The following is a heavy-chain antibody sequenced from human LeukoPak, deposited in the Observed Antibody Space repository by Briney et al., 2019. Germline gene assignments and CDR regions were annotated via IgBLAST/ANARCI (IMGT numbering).Heavy chain of an antibody. CDR2: IWYDGSNK. Sequence: GGSLRLSCAASGFTYNSHGMHWVRQAPGKGLEWVAVIWYDGSNKYYADSVKGRFTISRDNSKNTMHLEMNSLRAEDTAVYYCARAGGSYYPYFYYGMDVWGQGTAVTVSS. CDR1: GFTYNSHG. CDR3: ARAGGSYYPYFYYGMDV. V-gene: IGHV3-33*01. J-gene: IGHJ6*02. D-gene: IGHD1-26*01.